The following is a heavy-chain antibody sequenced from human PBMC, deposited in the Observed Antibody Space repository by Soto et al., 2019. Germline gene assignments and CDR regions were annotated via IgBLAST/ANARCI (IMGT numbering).Heavy chain of an antibody. CDR1: GGSISSGSYY. CDR2: IYYSGST. CDR3: ATRTGYFYGSCRLGGMDV. J-gene: IGHJ6*02. D-gene: IGHD3-10*01. V-gene: IGHV4-31*03. Sequence: QVQLQESGPGLVKPSQTLSLTCTVSGGSISSGSYYWSWIRQLPGKGLEWIGYIYYSGSTYYNPSLKSRVTISADTSTTQCFLTLYSVSAAATDLFYCATRTGYFYGSCRLGGMDVWGQGTTVTVSS.